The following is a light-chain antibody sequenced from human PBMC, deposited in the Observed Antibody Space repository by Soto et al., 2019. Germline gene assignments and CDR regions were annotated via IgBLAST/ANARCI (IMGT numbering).Light chain of an antibody. CDR1: QRISTN. Sequence: EIVMTQSPATLSVSPGERVTLSCRARQRISTNSAWYQQKPGQAPRLLIYGASARATGIPARFSGSGSGTEFTLTISSLQSDEFAVYYCQQYTNWPPWTFGQGTKV. CDR2: GAS. V-gene: IGKV3-15*01. CDR3: QQYTNWPPWT. J-gene: IGKJ1*01.